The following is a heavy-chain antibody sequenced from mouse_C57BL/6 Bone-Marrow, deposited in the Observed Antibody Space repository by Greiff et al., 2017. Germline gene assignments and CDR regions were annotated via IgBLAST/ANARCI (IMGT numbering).Heavy chain of an antibody. Sequence: QVQLKESGAELARPGASVKLSCKASGYTFTSYGISWVKQRTGQGLEWIGEIYPRSGNTYYNEKFKGKATLTADKSSSTAYMELRSLTSEDSAVYFCAGWGYGSSYVWYFDVWGTGTTVTVSS. D-gene: IGHD1-1*01. CDR2: IYPRSGNT. J-gene: IGHJ1*03. CDR3: AGWGYGSSYVWYFDV. V-gene: IGHV1-81*01. CDR1: GYTFTSYG.